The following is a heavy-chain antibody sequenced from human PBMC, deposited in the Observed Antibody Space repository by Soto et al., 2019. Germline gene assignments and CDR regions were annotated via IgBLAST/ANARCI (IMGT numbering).Heavy chain of an antibody. CDR2: IGYDGSNK. D-gene: IGHD3-3*01. Sequence: GGSLRLSCAASGCTFSSYGMHWVRQAPGKGLEWVAVIGYDGSNKYYADSVKGRFTISRDNSKNTLYLQTNSLRAEDTAAYSCASASRRSVVRFLEWFPTDAFDPWGQGTLVTVSS. J-gene: IGHJ3*01. V-gene: IGHV3-33*01. CDR1: GCTFSSYG. CDR3: ASASRRSVVRFLEWFPTDAFDP.